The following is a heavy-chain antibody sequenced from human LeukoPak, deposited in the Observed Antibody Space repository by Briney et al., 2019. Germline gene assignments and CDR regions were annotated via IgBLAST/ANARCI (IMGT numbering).Heavy chain of an antibody. D-gene: IGHD3-22*01. J-gene: IGHJ4*02. CDR2: INPSGGST. V-gene: IGHV1-46*01. Sequence: ASVKVSCKASGYTFTSYYMHWVGQAPGQGLEWMGIINPSGGSTSYAQKFQGRVTMTRDTSTSTVYMELSSLRSEDTAVYYCARVKEGDSSGYYYFDYWGQGTLVTVSS. CDR3: ARVKEGDSSGYYYFDY. CDR1: GYTFTSYY.